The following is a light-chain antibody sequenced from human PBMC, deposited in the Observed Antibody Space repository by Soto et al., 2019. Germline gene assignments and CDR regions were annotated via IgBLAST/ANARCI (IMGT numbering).Light chain of an antibody. Sequence: QSALAQPASVSGSFGQSITISCSGPNTDLGVYGYVSWYQHHPGKAPKLLIYDVNNRPSGLSDRFSGSKSGDTASLTISGLQAEDEADYFCFSKISGFVYGFGTGTKLTVL. CDR1: NTDLGVYGY. CDR2: DVN. J-gene: IGLJ1*01. V-gene: IGLV2-14*01. CDR3: FSKISGFVYG.